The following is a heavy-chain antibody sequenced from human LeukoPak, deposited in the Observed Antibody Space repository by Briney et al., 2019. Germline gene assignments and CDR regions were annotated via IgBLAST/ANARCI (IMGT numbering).Heavy chain of an antibody. Sequence: GGSLRLSCAASGFTFSRYWMHWVRQAPGKGLVWVSRADYDGSDTSYADSVRGRFAISRENAKNTLYLQMNSLSAEDTAVYYCATLAAAGTNYWGQGTLVTVSS. CDR3: ATLAAAGTNY. J-gene: IGHJ4*02. CDR2: ADYDGSDT. D-gene: IGHD6-13*01. V-gene: IGHV3-74*01. CDR1: GFTFSRYW.